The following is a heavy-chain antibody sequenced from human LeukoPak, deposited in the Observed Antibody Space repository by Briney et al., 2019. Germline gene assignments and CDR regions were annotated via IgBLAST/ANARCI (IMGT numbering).Heavy chain of an antibody. Sequence: GGSLRLSCAASGFTFRSYWMHWVRQAPGKGLVWVSRINSDGSITNYADSVKGRFTISRDNAKNSLYLQMNSLRAEDTALYYCAKELSSCSGGSCYPYFDYWGQGTLVTVSS. CDR1: GFTFRSYW. V-gene: IGHV3-74*01. CDR2: INSDGSIT. D-gene: IGHD2-15*01. CDR3: AKELSSCSGGSCYPYFDY. J-gene: IGHJ4*02.